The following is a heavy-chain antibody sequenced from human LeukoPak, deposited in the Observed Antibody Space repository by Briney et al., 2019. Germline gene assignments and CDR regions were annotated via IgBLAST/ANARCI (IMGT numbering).Heavy chain of an antibody. CDR3: ARGRGSTSSNFDY. CDR1: GYTFTVYY. CDR2: INPNNGGT. V-gene: IGHV1-2*02. Sequence: ASVRVSCMSSGYTFTVYYMHWVRQAPGQGGEWMGWINPNNGGTNYAQKFQGRATITRDTSISTAYMELSRLTSDDTAVYYCARGRGSTSSNFDYWGQGTLVTVSS. D-gene: IGHD2-2*01. J-gene: IGHJ4*02.